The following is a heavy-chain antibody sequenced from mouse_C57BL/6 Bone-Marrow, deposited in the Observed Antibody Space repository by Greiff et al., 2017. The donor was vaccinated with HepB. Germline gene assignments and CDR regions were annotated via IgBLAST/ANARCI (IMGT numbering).Heavy chain of an antibody. Sequence: QVQLKESGAELVKPGASVKMSCKASGYTFTSYWITWVKQRPGQGLEWIGDIYPGSGSTNYNEKFKSKATLTVDTSSSTAYMQLSSLTSEDSAVYYCARGWWAMDYWGQGTSVTVSS. CDR2: IYPGSGST. J-gene: IGHJ4*01. D-gene: IGHD1-1*02. CDR3: ARGWWAMDY. CDR1: GYTFTSYW. V-gene: IGHV1-55*01.